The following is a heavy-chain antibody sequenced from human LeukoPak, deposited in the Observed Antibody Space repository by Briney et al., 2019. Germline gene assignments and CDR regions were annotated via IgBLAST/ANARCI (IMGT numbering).Heavy chain of an antibody. V-gene: IGHV4-34*01. Sequence: PSETLSLTCAVCGGSFSGYYWSWIRQPPGKGLEWIGEINHSGSTNYNPSLKSRVTISVDTSKNQFSLNLRSVTAADTAVYYCARGRYSFAYWGQGTLVTVSS. CDR3: ARGRYSFAY. D-gene: IGHD5-18*01. CDR2: INHSGST. J-gene: IGHJ4*02. CDR1: GGSFSGYY.